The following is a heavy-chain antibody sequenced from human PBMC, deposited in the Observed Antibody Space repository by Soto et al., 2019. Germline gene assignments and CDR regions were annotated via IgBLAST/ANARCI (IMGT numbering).Heavy chain of an antibody. CDR3: AKDMENGYNPYYYYGMDV. D-gene: IGHD3-10*01. V-gene: IGHV3-9*01. J-gene: IGHJ6*02. CDR2: ISWNSVSI. Sequence: PGGSLRLSCAASGFTFSTYGMHWVRQAPGKGLEWVSSISWNSVSIGYADSVKGRFTISRDNAKNSLYLQMNTLRAEDTALYYCAKDMENGYNPYYYYGMDVWGQGTTVTVSS. CDR1: GFTFSTYG.